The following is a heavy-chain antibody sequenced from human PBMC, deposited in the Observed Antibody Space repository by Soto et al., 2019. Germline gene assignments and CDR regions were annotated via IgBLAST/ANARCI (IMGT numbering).Heavy chain of an antibody. CDR3: AKDCTNGVCSGTLDY. V-gene: IGHV3-23*01. D-gene: IGHD2-8*01. CDR1: GFTFSSYA. Sequence: PGGSLRLSCAASGFTFSSYATSWVRQAPGKGLEWVSAISGSGGSTYYADSVKGRFTISRDNSKNTLYLQMNSLRAEDTAVYYCAKDCTNGVCSGTLDYWGQGSLVTVSS. J-gene: IGHJ4*02. CDR2: ISGSGGST.